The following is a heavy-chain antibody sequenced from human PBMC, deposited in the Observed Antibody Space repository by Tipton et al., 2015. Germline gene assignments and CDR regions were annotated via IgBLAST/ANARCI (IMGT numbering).Heavy chain of an antibody. V-gene: IGHV1-69*13. Sequence: QLVQSGPELKKPGASVKVSCQASGYSFTDYSIHWVRQAPGQGLEWMGGIIPIFATGYYAQKFQGRVTITADESTSTVNMDLSSLRSADTAVYYCAGGEQHLPLDNWGQGTLVTVSS. CDR3: AGGEQHLPLDN. D-gene: IGHD1/OR15-1a*01. J-gene: IGHJ4*02. CDR1: GYSFTDYS. CDR2: IIPIFATG.